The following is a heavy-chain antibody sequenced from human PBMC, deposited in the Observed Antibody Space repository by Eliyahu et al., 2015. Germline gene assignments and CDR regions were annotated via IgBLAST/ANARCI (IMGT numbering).Heavy chain of an antibody. CDR2: IYYTGNT. Sequence: QVQLQESGPGLVKPSQTLSLTCXVSXDXIXXGGFYWXWIRQHPGKGLEWIGYIYYTGNTYYNPSLKSRVTISVDTSNNQFSLKLSSVTVADTAVFYCARVDSGNDKFDYWGQGTLVTVSS. CDR1: XDXIXXGGFY. CDR3: ARVDSGNDKFDY. V-gene: IGHV4-31*03. D-gene: IGHD5-12*01. J-gene: IGHJ4*02.